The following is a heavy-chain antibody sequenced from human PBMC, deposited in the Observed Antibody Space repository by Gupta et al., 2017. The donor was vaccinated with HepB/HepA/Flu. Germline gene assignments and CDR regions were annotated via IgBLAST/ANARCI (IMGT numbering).Heavy chain of an antibody. CDR1: GFTFSSYG. CDR3: ARVVTPRGYFDL. J-gene: IGHJ2*01. Sequence: QVQLVESGGGVVQPGRSLRLSCAASGFTFSSYGMHWVRQAPGKGLEWVAVISYDGSNKYYADSVKGRFTISRDNSKNTLYLQMNSLRAEDTAVYHCARVVTPRGYFDLWGRGTLVTVSS. V-gene: IGHV3-30*03. CDR2: ISYDGSNK. D-gene: IGHD2-21*02.